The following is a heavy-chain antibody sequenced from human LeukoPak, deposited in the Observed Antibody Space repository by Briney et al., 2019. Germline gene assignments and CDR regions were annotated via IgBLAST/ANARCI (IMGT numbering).Heavy chain of an antibody. V-gene: IGHV4-59*01. CDR2: IYYSGGT. CDR1: GGSISSYY. J-gene: IGHJ4*02. Sequence: SETLSLTCTVSGGSISSYYWSWIRQPPGKGLEWIGYIYYSGGTNYNPSLKSRVTISVDTSKGQFSLTVNSVTAADTAVYYCARGARYPGNWGQGTLVTVSS. CDR3: ARGARYPGN. D-gene: IGHD3-10*01.